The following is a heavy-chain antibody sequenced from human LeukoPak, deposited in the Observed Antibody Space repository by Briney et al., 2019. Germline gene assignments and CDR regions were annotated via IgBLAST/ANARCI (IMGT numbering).Heavy chain of an antibody. D-gene: IGHD6-19*01. CDR2: INDNGGST. V-gene: IGHV3-64D*09. CDR1: GFTFPSYS. Sequence: GGSLRLSCSASGFTFPSYSMHWVRQAPGKGLEYVSAINDNGGSTYYGDSVKGRFTISRDNSKNTLYLQMSSLRGDDTAIYYCVSRTSSGWYDFWGQGTLVIVSS. J-gene: IGHJ5*01. CDR3: VSRTSSGWYDF.